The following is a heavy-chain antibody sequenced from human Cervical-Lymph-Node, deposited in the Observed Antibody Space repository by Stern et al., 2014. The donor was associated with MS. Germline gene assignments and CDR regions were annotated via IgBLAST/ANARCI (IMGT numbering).Heavy chain of an antibody. D-gene: IGHD3-9*01. V-gene: IGHV1-69*09. J-gene: IGHJ4*02. CDR3: ARGWSYDILTAYSY. Sequence: VQLVESGAELKKPGSSVKVSCKASGGSISTYTITWVRQAPGQGLEWMGRIIPALNVANYAQKFQGRLTITADKSTSTAYMEMSSLRSDDTAVYYCARGWSYDILTAYSYWGQGTLVTVSS. CDR1: GGSISTYT. CDR2: IIPALNVA.